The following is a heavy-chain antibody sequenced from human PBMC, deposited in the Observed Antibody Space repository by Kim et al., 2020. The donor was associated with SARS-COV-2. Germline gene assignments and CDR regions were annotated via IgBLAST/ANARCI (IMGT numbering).Heavy chain of an antibody. CDR3: VKDPGGPKQFWFES. Sequence: GGSLRLSCTASGFTFSAYAMNWVRQAPGKGLEWVSTLTGSGTSTYYPASLKGRFTISRDNSKNTMYLHMSGLRADDTAIYYCVKDPGGPKQFWFESWGQGTLVTVS. J-gene: IGHJ5*01. CDR1: GFTFSAYA. D-gene: IGHD2-15*01. V-gene: IGHV3-23*01. CDR2: LTGSGTST.